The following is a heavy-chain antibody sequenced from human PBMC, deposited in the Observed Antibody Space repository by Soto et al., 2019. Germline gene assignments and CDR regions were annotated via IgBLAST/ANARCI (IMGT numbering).Heavy chain of an antibody. CDR1: GFTFSGSA. CDR3: TRHVIVVAASRRDNWFDP. D-gene: IGHD2-15*01. CDR2: IRSKANSYAT. V-gene: IGHV3-73*02. Sequence: EVQLVESGGGLVQPGGSLKLSCAASGFTFSGSAMHWVRQASGKGLEWVGRIRSKANSYATAYAASVKGRFTISRDDSKNTAYLQMNSLKTEDTAVYYCTRHVIVVAASRRDNWFDPWGQGTLVTVSS. J-gene: IGHJ5*02.